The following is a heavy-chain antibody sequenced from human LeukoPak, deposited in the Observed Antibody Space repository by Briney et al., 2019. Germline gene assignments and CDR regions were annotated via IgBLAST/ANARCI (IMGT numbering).Heavy chain of an antibody. CDR1: GFTFSSYW. CDR2: IKQDGSEK. CDR3: ARRGTSSSWAHFDY. V-gene: IGHV3-7*05. Sequence: GGSLRLSCAASGFTFSSYWMTWVRQAPGKGLEWVAKIKQDGSEKYYVDSVKGRLTISRDNAKNSLYLQMNSLGAEDTAVYYCARRGTSSSWAHFDYWGQGTLVTVSS. J-gene: IGHJ4*02. D-gene: IGHD6-13*01.